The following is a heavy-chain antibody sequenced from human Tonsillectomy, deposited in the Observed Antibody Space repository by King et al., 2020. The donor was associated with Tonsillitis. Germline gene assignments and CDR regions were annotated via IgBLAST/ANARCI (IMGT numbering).Heavy chain of an antibody. D-gene: IGHD1-26*01. CDR3: ARHRIMGATTSGIDY. CDR2: IFPGDSDT. CDR1: GYTFNNYW. V-gene: IGHV5-51*01. Sequence: QLVQSGADVKKPGESLKISCKGSGYTFNNYWIAWVRQMPGKGLEWMGVIFPGDSDTRYSPSFRGQVTISADKSISTAYLQWNSLKASDTAIYYCARHRIMGATTSGIDYWGPGTLVTVSS. J-gene: IGHJ4*02.